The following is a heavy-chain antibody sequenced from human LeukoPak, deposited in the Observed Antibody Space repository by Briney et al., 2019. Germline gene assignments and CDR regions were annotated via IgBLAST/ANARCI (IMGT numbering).Heavy chain of an antibody. CDR2: IYYSGST. Sequence: PSETLSLTCTVSGGSISPYYWNWIRQPPGKGLEWIGYIYYSGSTNYNPSLKSRVTISLDMSKNQFSLKLSSVTAADTAIYYCARDVNCSGNSCYDSWGQGTLVTLSS. CDR1: GGSISPYY. CDR3: ARDVNCSGNSCYDS. J-gene: IGHJ4*02. D-gene: IGHD2-15*01. V-gene: IGHV4-59*01.